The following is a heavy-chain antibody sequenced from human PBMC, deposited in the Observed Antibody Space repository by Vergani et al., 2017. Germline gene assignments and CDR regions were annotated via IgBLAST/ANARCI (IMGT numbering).Heavy chain of an antibody. CDR2: LSASDRRT. CDR3: AKGVYCSSTSCYEGRGYYYGMGV. CDR1: GFTFSTYA. Sequence: EVQLLESGGGLVQPGGSLRLSCAASGFTFSTYAMTWVRQAPGKGLEWVSTLSASDRRTHYADSVKGRFTISRENAKNSLYLQMNSLRAGDTAVYYCAKGVYCSSTSCYEGRGYYYGMGVWGQGTTVTFSS. D-gene: IGHD2-2*01. V-gene: IGHV3-23*01. J-gene: IGHJ6*02.